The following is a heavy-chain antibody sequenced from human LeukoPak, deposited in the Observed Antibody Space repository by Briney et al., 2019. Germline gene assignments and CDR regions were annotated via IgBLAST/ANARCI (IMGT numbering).Heavy chain of an antibody. V-gene: IGHV4-39*01. Sequence: SETLSLTCTVSGGSISSSSYYWGWIRQPPGKGLEWIGSIYYSGRAYYSPSLKSRVTISVDTSKNQFSLKLSSVTAADTAVYYCARLSAVAGYYYGMDVWGQGTTVTVSS. CDR2: IYYSGRA. CDR3: ARLSAVAGYYYGMDV. CDR1: GGSISSSSYY. D-gene: IGHD6-19*01. J-gene: IGHJ6*02.